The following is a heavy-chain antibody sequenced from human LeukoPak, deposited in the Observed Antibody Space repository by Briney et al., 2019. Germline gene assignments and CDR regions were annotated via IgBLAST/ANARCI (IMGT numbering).Heavy chain of an antibody. CDR1: GGTFSNYG. V-gene: IGHV1-69*05. J-gene: IGHJ4*02. D-gene: IGHD3-22*01. CDR2: IIPIFGTA. CDR3: ARDRYYHGINYHYESAY. Sequence: SVKVSCKVTGGTFSNYGISWIRQAPGQGLEWMGGIIPIFGTAHYAQKFQDRVTITTDESTTTAYMELSSLRSDDTAMYYCARDRYYHGINYHYESAYWGERDLVSVSS.